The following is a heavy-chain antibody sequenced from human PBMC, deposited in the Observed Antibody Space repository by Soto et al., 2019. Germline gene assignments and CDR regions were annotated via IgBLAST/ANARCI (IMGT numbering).Heavy chain of an antibody. CDR2: IYHSGST. V-gene: IGHV4-30-2*01. CDR1: GGSISSGGYS. Sequence: SETLSLTCAVSGGSISSGGYSWSWIRQPPGKGLEWIGYIYHSGSTYYNPSLKSRVTISVDRSKNQFSLKLSSVTAADTAVYYCARVRLHLYGACGMDVWGQGTTVTVSS. CDR3: ARVRLHLYGACGMDV. D-gene: IGHD2-8*01. J-gene: IGHJ6*02.